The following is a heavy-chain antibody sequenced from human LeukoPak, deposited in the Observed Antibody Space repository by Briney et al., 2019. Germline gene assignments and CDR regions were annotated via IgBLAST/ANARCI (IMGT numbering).Heavy chain of an antibody. CDR1: GGSISSGGYS. J-gene: IGHJ6*02. D-gene: IGHD3-22*01. CDR2: IYHSGST. V-gene: IGHV4-30-2*01. CDR3: ARDGYDSSGYYPYYYYYYGMDV. Sequence: SETLSLTCAVSGGSISSGGYSWSWIRQPPGKGLEWIGYIYHSGSTNYNPSLKSRVTISVDTSKNQFSLKLSSVTAADTAVYYCARDGYDSSGYYPYYYYYYGMDVWGQGTTVTVSS.